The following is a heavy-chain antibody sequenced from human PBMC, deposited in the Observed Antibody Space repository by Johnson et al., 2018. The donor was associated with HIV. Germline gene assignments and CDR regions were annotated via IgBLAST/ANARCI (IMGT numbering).Heavy chain of an antibody. J-gene: IGHJ3*02. CDR3: AKDRLVGATGDAFDI. Sequence: VQLVESGGGVVRPGGSRRLSCAASGFKFDDYGMSWVRQAPGKGLEWVSALSGSGGSTYYADSVKGRFTISRDNSKNTLYLQMNSLRAEDTAVYYCAKDRLVGATGDAFDIWGQGTMVTVSS. CDR2: LSGSGGST. CDR1: GFKFDDYG. V-gene: IGHV3-23*04. D-gene: IGHD1-26*01.